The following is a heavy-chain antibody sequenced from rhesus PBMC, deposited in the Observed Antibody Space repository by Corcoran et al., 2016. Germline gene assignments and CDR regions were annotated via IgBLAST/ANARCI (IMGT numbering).Heavy chain of an antibody. CDR2: ISYDGIKK. CDR1: GFTFSTYG. Sequence: EVQLVESGGGLVQPGGSLRLSCATSGFTFSTYGMHWVRQASGKGLEWVAVISYDGIKKYYADSLKDRFTISRDNSKNMLDLQMNNLKLEDTAVYYCARDYPYSWNLGYFDYWGQGVLVTVSS. CDR3: ARDYPYSWNLGYFDY. D-gene: IGHD1-1-1*01. J-gene: IGHJ4*01. V-gene: IGHV3-54*02.